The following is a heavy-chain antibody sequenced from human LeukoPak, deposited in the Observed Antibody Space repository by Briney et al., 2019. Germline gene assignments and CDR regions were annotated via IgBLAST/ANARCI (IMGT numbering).Heavy chain of an antibody. J-gene: IGHJ5*02. CDR1: GGSISGYY. D-gene: IGHD6-6*01. CDR2: IYYSGST. V-gene: IGHV4-59*01. CDR3: ARASSSPPEMINWFDP. Sequence: SETLSLTCTVSGGSISGYYWSWIRQPPGKGLEWIGYIYYSGSTNYNPSLKSRVTISVDTSKNQYSLKLSSVTAADTAVYYCARASSSPPEMINWFDPWGQGTLVTVSS.